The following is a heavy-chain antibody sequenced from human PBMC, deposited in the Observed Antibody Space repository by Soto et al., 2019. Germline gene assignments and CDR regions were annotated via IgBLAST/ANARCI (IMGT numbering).Heavy chain of an antibody. CDR3: ARGPIGDAAMVTNYFDY. V-gene: IGHV3-30-3*01. CDR2: LSYDGNNI. CDR1: GFTFSNYA. J-gene: IGHJ4*02. D-gene: IGHD5-18*01. Sequence: QVQLVESGGGVVQPGRSLRLSCAASGFTFSNYAIHWVRQAPGKGLEWVAVLSYDGNNIHYADSVKGRFTVSRDNSKNTLSLQINSLRAEDTALYYCARGPIGDAAMVTNYFDYWGQGTLVTVSS.